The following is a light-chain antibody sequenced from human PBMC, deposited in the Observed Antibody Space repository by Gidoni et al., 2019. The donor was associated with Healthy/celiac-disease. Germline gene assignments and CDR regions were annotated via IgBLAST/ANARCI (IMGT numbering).Light chain of an antibody. CDR2: EVS. V-gene: IGLV2-8*01. J-gene: IGLJ1*01. CDR3: SSYAGSNIRYV. CDR1: SSDVGGYNE. Sequence: QSALTPPPSASGSPGQSVTISCTGTSSDVGGYNEVPWYQQHPGKAPKLMIYEVSKRPSGVPDRFSGSKSGNTASLTVSGLQAEDEADYYCSSYAGSNIRYVFGTGTKVTVL.